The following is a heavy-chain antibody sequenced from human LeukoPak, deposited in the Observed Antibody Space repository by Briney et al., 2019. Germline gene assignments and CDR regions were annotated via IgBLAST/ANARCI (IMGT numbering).Heavy chain of an antibody. J-gene: IGHJ4*02. CDR2: ISYDGSNK. Sequence: PGRSLRLSCAASGFTFSSYAMHWVRQAPGKGLEWVAVISYDGSNKYYADSVKGRFTISRDNSKNTLYLQTNSLRAEDTAVYYCARDEGITMIVSRTLDYWGQGTLVTVSS. D-gene: IGHD3-22*01. CDR1: GFTFSSYA. V-gene: IGHV3-30-3*01. CDR3: ARDEGITMIVSRTLDY.